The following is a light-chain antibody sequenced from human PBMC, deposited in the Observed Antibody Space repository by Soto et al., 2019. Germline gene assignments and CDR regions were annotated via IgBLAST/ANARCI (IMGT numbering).Light chain of an antibody. CDR1: NSDVGAHNY. CDR2: DVG. J-gene: IGLJ2*01. V-gene: IGLV2-14*03. Sequence: QSVLTQPASVSGSPGQSIAISCTGTNSDVGAHNYVSWYQQHPGKAPKLLIYDVGNRPSGVSNRFSGSKSGNTASLTISGLQAEDEADYYCTSYTVTRTLVIFGGGTQLTVL. CDR3: TSYTVTRTLVI.